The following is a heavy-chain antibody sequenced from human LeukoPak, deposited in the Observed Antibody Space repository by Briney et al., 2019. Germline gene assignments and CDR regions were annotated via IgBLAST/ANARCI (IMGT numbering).Heavy chain of an antibody. D-gene: IGHD7-27*01. V-gene: IGHV3-21*04. CDR3: AKDSTGDHWYFDL. CDR2: ISSSSTYI. CDR1: GFSFSSYT. Sequence: GGSLRLSCAASGFSFSSYTMNWVRQAPGKGLEWVSSISSSSTYIYYADSVKGRFTISRDNAKNSLSLQMNSLRAEDTAVYYCAKDSTGDHWYFDLWGRGTLVTVSS. J-gene: IGHJ2*01.